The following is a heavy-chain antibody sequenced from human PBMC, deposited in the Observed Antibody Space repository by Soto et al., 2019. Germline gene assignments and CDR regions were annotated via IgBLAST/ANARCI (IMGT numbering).Heavy chain of an antibody. CDR2: ISSSGSTI. CDR1: GFSFSTHN. J-gene: IGHJ4*02. D-gene: IGHD6-19*01. Sequence: GGSLRLSCAASGFSFSTHNMNWVRQAPGKGLEWVSSISSSGSTIYYADSVKGRFTMSRDNAKNSLYLQMNSLRAEDTAVYYCVGGGITVAGGCDEWGQGT. V-gene: IGHV3-48*01. CDR3: VGGGITVAGGCDE.